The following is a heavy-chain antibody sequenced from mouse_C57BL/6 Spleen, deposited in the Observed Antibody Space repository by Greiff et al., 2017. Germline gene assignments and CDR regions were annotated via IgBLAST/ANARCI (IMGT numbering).Heavy chain of an antibody. D-gene: IGHD2-2*01. CDR2: IHPNSGST. Sequence: QVQLQQPGAELVKPGASVKLSCKASGYTFTSYWMHWVKQRPGQGLEWIGMIHPNSGSTNYNEKFKSKDTLTVDKSSSTAYMQLSSLTSEDSAVYYCARSTMVTTRTHYYAMDYWGQGTSVTVSS. V-gene: IGHV1-64*01. CDR1: GYTFTSYW. CDR3: ARSTMVTTRTHYYAMDY. J-gene: IGHJ4*01.